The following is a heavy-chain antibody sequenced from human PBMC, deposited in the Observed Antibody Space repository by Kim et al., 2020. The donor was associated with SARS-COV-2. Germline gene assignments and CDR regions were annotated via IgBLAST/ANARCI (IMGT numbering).Heavy chain of an antibody. J-gene: IGHJ4*02. D-gene: IGHD6-19*01. Sequence: VTGRYTISRDSSKNTLYLQMNSLRVDDTSVYYCAKEGIGGSGWYRPHFDYWGQGTLVTVSS. V-gene: IGHV3-23*01. CDR3: AKEGIGGSGWYRPHFDY.